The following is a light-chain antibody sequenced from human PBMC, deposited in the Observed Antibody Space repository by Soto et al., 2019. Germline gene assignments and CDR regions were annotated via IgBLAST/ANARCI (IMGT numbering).Light chain of an antibody. J-gene: IGKJ3*01. CDR1: QSISSW. V-gene: IGKV1-5*03. CDR2: KAS. CDR3: QQYSGYPFT. Sequence: DIQMTQSPSTLSASVGDRVTITCRANQSISSWLAWYQQKPGKAPKLLIYKASSLESGVPSRFSGSGSGTAFTLTISSLQPDDFATYFCQQYSGYPFTFGPGTKVDI.